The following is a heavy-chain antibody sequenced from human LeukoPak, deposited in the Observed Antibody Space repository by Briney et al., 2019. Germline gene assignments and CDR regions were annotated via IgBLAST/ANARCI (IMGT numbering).Heavy chain of an antibody. J-gene: IGHJ4*02. Sequence: PGGSLRLSCAASGFTFSSYEMNWVRQAPGKGLEWVSYISSSSSTIYYADSVKGRFTISRDNAKNSLYLQMNSLRAEDTAVYYCARDYGVDYWGQGTLVTVSS. CDR3: ARDYGVDY. V-gene: IGHV3-48*01. D-gene: IGHD4-17*01. CDR1: GFTFSSYE. CDR2: ISSSSSTI.